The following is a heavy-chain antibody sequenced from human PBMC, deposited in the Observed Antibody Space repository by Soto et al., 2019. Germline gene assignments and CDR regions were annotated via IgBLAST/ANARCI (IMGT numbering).Heavy chain of an antibody. CDR2: IYYSGTT. D-gene: IGHD1-1*01. CDR1: GGYISNNY. J-gene: IGHJ4*02. CDR3: ARHQTTRYYFDY. Sequence: SETRSLTCTVSGGYISNNYWSWIRQHPGKGLEWIGYIYYSGTTNYNPSLKSRVTISVDTSKNQFSLKVSSVTAADTAVYYCARHQTTRYYFDYWGQGTLVTVSS. V-gene: IGHV4-59*08.